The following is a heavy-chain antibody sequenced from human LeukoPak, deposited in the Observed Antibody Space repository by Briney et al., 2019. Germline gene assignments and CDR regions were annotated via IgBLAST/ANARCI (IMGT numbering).Heavy chain of an antibody. D-gene: IGHD4-17*01. V-gene: IGHV4-31*03. J-gene: IGHJ4*02. Sequence: SETLSLTCTVSGGSISSGGYYWSWIRQHPGKGLEWIGYIYYSGSTYYNPSLKSRVTISVDTSKNQFSLKLSSVTAADTAVYYCARDLGANYGDYDLFYWGQGTLVTVSS. CDR2: IYYSGST. CDR1: GGSISSGGYY. CDR3: ARDLGANYGDYDLFY.